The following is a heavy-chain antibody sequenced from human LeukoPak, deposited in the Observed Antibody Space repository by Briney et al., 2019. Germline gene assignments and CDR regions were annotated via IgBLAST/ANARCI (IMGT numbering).Heavy chain of an antibody. CDR2: IYPGDSDT. Sequence: GESLKISRKGFGFSFTSYWIGWVRQMPGKGLEWMGIIYPGDSDTRYSPSFQGQVTISADKSISTAYLQWSSLKASDTAMYYCAKRLVAANNYYCIDVWGQGTTVTVSS. CDR3: AKRLVAANNYYCIDV. D-gene: IGHD2-15*01. CDR1: GFSFTSYW. J-gene: IGHJ6*02. V-gene: IGHV5-51*01.